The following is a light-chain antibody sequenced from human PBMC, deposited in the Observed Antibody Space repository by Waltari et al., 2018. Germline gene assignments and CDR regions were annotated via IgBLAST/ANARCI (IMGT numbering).Light chain of an antibody. CDR1: QAIRDD. J-gene: IGKJ3*01. CDR2: GAS. CDR3: LQHSNYPFT. Sequence: QIPQSPPSRSAPIGARVTIPSRASQAIRDDLGGYQQKPGEAPRRLIYGASTLQTGVPSRFSGSGSGTDFTLTITSLQPEDFATYYCLQHSNYPFTFGPGTTVDVK. V-gene: IGKV1-17*01.